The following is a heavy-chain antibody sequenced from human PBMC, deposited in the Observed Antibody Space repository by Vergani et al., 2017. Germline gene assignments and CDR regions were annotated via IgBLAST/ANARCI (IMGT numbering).Heavy chain of an antibody. V-gene: IGHV3-23*01. J-gene: IGHJ2*01. CDR2: ISGSGGST. Sequence: EVQLLESGGGLVQPGGSLRLSCAASGFTFSSYAMSWVRQAPGKGLEWVSAISGSGGSTYYADSVKGRFTISRDNSKNTLYLQMNSLRAEVTAVYYCAKDRVVFGVVKGDWYFDLWGRGTLVTVSS. CDR1: GFTFSSYA. D-gene: IGHD3-3*01. CDR3: AKDRVVFGVVKGDWYFDL.